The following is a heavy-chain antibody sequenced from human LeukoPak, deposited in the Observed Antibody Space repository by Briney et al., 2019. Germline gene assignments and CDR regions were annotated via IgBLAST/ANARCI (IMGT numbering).Heavy chain of an antibody. J-gene: IGHJ4*02. CDR1: GYTFIDYY. CDR2: ISPNSGGA. V-gene: IGHV1-2*02. Sequence: ASVKVSCKASGYTFIDYYMHWVRQAPGQGLEWIGWISPNSGGAKYVQKFQGRVTMTRDTSITTVYMELSGLSFDDTAVYYCARGGGRYSVDYWGQGTLVIVSS. D-gene: IGHD1-26*01. CDR3: ARGGGRYSVDY.